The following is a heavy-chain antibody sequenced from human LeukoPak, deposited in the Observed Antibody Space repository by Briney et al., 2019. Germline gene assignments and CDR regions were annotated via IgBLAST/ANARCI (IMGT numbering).Heavy chain of an antibody. CDR3: ARDRRIGIADDY. D-gene: IGHD6-13*01. CDR1: GYTFTGYY. J-gene: IGHJ4*02. V-gene: IGHV1-2*02. Sequence: ASVKVSCKASGYTFTGYYMHWVRQAPGQGLEWMGWINPNSGGTNYAQKFQGRVTMARDTSISTAYMELSRLRSDDTAVYYCARDRRIGIADDYWGQGTLVTVSS. CDR2: INPNSGGT.